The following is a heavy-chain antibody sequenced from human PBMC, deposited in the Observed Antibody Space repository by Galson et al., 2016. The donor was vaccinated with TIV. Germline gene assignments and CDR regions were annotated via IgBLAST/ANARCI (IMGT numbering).Heavy chain of an antibody. CDR2: IDPSDSYT. D-gene: IGHD3-10*01. J-gene: IGHJ3*02. V-gene: IGHV5-10-1*01. CDR1: GYTFTTYW. CDR3: AREAVLTSGAFDI. Sequence: QSGAEVKKPGESLKISCEVSGYTFTTYWISWVRQMPGKGLGWMGRIDPSDSYTNYNPSLQGHVTTSADRSISTAYLQWSSLKASDTAIYGAREAVLTSGAFDIWGQGTMVAVSS.